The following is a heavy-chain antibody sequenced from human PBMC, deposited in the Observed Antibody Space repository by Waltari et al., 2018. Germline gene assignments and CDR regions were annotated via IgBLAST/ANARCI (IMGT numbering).Heavy chain of an antibody. D-gene: IGHD1-20*01. V-gene: IGHV3-7*01. CDR1: GFTFTNFY. Sequence: EVQVVESGGGLVQPGGSLRLSCAASGFTFTNFYMAWVRQTPGKGLGWVASIKQDGSAKYYVDSVRGRFTISRDNAKNSLFLQMNSLRAEDTAVYYCARGYVGAFDMWGQGTMVTVSS. CDR2: IKQDGSAK. J-gene: IGHJ3*02. CDR3: ARGYVGAFDM.